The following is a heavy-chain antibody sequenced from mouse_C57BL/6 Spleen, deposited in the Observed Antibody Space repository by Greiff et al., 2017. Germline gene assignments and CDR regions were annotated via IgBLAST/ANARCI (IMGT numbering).Heavy chain of an antibody. D-gene: IGHD2-2*01. CDR1: GFTFSSYG. CDR3: ARRGNGYDYFDY. Sequence: EVHLVESGGDLVKPGGSLKLSCAASGFTFSSYGMSWVRQTPDKRLEWVATISSGGSYTYYPDSVKGRFTISRDNAKNTLYLQMSSLKSEDTAMYYGARRGNGYDYFDYWGQGTTLTVSS. J-gene: IGHJ2*01. V-gene: IGHV5-6*01. CDR2: ISSGGSYT.